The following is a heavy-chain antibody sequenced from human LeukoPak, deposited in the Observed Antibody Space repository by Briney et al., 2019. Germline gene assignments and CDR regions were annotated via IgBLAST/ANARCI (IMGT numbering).Heavy chain of an antibody. CDR3: ARPRDSSGPRGAFDI. Sequence: HGESLKISCKGSGYSFTSYWIGWVRKMPGKGLEWMVIIYPGDSDTRYSPSFQGQVTISADKSISTAYLQWSSLKASDTAMFYCARPRDSSGPRGAFDIWGQGTMVTVSS. D-gene: IGHD3-22*01. J-gene: IGHJ3*02. V-gene: IGHV5-51*01. CDR1: GYSFTSYW. CDR2: IYPGDSDT.